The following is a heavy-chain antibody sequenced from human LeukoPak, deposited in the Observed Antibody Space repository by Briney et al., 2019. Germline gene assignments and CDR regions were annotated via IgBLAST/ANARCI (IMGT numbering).Heavy chain of an antibody. Sequence: SETLSLTCTVSGGSISSYYWSWIRQPPGKGLEWIGYIYYSGSTNYNPSLKSRVTISVDTSKNQFSLKLSSVTAADTAVYYCARRGSWLYYYYMDVWGKGTTVTISS. CDR3: ARRGSWLYYYYMDV. D-gene: IGHD6-13*01. V-gene: IGHV4-59*12. J-gene: IGHJ6*03. CDR2: IYYSGST. CDR1: GGSISSYY.